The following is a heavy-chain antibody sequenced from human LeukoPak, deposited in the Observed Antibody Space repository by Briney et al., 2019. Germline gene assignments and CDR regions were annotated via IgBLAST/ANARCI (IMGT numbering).Heavy chain of an antibody. V-gene: IGHV4-59*06. D-gene: IGHD5-24*01. CDR1: GGSISSYN. Sequence: ASETLSLTCTVSGGSISSYNWSWIRQHPGKGLEWIGYIYYSGSTYYNPSLKSRVTISVDTSKNQFSLKVSSVTAADTAVYYCAREGGTRAYYYYGMDVWGQGTTVTVSS. J-gene: IGHJ6*02. CDR3: AREGGTRAYYYYGMDV. CDR2: IYYSGST.